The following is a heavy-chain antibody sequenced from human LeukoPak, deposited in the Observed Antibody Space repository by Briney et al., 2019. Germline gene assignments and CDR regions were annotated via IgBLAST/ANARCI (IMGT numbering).Heavy chain of an antibody. CDR1: GDSISSSSHY. Sequence: PSETLSLTCTVSGDSISSSSHYWGWIRQPPGKGLEWIGSIDHSGSTYYNPSLKSRLTISLDTSKNQFSLKLSSVTAVDTAVYYCARSGAPGYCSSTSCAPVPDYWGQGTLVTVSS. CDR3: ARSGAPGYCSSTSCAPVPDY. J-gene: IGHJ4*02. D-gene: IGHD2-2*01. CDR2: IDHSGST. V-gene: IGHV4-39*07.